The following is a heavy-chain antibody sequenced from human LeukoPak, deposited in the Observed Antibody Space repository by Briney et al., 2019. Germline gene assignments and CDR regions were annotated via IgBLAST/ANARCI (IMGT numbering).Heavy chain of an antibody. D-gene: IGHD2-15*01. Sequence: GGSLRLSCAASGFTFSSYSMNWVRQAPGKGLEWVSSISSSSSYIYYADSVKGRFTISRDNAKNSQYLQMNSLRAEDTAVYYCARARGYCSGGSCFRDYYYYYGMGVWGQGTTVTVSS. CDR2: ISSSSSYI. CDR1: GFTFSSYS. CDR3: ARARGYCSGGSCFRDYYYYYGMGV. J-gene: IGHJ6*02. V-gene: IGHV3-21*01.